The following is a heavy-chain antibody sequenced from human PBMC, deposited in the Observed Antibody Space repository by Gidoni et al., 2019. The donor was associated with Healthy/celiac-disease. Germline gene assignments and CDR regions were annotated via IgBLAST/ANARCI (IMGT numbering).Heavy chain of an antibody. CDR2: IDPEDDET. J-gene: IGHJ6*02. CDR1: GYTLTEFS. V-gene: IGHV1-24*01. CDR3: AKAAGIAVAGTYYYGMDV. D-gene: IGHD6-19*01. Sequence: QVQLVQSGAEVKKPGASVKVSCKVSGYTLTEFSMHWVRKAPGNGIEWMGGIDPEDDETINAQKFQGRVTMTEDTSTDTAYMELSSLRSEDTAVYYCAKAAGIAVAGTYYYGMDVWGQGTTVTVSS.